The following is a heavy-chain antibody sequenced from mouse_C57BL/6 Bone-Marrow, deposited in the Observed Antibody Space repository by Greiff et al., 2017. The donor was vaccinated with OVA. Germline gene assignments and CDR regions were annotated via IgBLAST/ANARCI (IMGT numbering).Heavy chain of an antibody. V-gene: IGHV1-63*01. D-gene: IGHD1-1*01. CDR1: GYTFTNYW. J-gene: IGHJ4*01. CDR3: ARCYGSSYYAMDY. CDR2: IYPGGGYT. Sequence: VQLQQSGAELVRPGTSVKMSCKASGYTFTNYWIGWAKQRPGHGLEWIGDIYPGGGYTNYNEKFKGKATLTADKSSSTAYMQVSSLTSEDSAIYSCARCYGSSYYAMDYWGQGTSVTVSS.